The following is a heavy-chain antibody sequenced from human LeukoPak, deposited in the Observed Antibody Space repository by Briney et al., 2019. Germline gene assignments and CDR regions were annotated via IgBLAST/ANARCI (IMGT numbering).Heavy chain of an antibody. D-gene: IGHD6-19*01. Sequence: ASVKVSCKASGYTFTSYYMHWVRQAPGQGLEWMGIINPSGGSTSYAQSFQGRVTMTRDTSISTAYMELSRLRSDDTAVYYCARDARAVTFWSSELDYWGQGTLVTVSS. J-gene: IGHJ4*02. CDR2: INPSGGST. CDR3: ARDARAVTFWSSELDY. CDR1: GYTFTSYY. V-gene: IGHV1-46*01.